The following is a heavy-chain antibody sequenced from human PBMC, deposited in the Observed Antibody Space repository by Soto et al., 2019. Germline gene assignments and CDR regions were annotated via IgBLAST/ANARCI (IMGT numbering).Heavy chain of an antibody. Sequence: QVQLQQWGAGLLKPSETLSLTCAVYGGSFGGYQWSWIRQPPGEGLEWIGEINQSGSTNYNPSFKSRVAISLDTSETQFSLRLNSLTAADTAVYYCVRAVPWRKSFDIWGLGTTVTVSS. V-gene: IGHV4-34*01. CDR2: INQSGST. CDR1: GGSFGGYQ. CDR3: VRAVPWRKSFDI. J-gene: IGHJ3*02. D-gene: IGHD1-1*01.